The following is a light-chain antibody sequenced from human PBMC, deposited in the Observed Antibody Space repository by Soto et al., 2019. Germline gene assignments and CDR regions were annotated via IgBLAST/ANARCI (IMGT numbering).Light chain of an antibody. CDR1: QSVSSY. Sequence: EIVLTQSPATLSLSPGDRVTLSCRASQSVSSYLTWYQQKPGQAPRLLIYEASKRAPGIPARFSGSGSGTDFTLTISSLETEDFAVYYCQQRTNWLTFGGGTRVEI. V-gene: IGKV3-11*01. CDR3: QQRTNWLT. CDR2: EAS. J-gene: IGKJ4*01.